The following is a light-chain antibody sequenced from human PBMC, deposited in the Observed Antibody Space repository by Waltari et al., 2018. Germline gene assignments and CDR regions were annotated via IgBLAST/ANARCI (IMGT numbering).Light chain of an antibody. CDR1: QSVSRS. V-gene: IGKV3-20*01. Sequence: IVLTQSPGTLSLSPGERATLSCRASQSVSRSLAWYQQKPGQAPNLLIYGASTRATGNTDRFTGSRSGTDFSLTLSSLEPEEFAIYFCQHYVRLPATFGQGTKVEIK. CDR3: QHYVRLPAT. J-gene: IGKJ1*01. CDR2: GAS.